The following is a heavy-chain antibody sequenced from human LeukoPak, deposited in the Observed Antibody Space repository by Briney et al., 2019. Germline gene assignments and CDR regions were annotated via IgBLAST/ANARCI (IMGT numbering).Heavy chain of an antibody. Sequence: PSQTLSLICTVSGGSISSGGYYWSWLRQHPGKGLDWIGYIYYSGSTYYNPSLKSRVTISVDTSKNQFSLKLSSVTAADTAVYYCARVFIVVVPAAISAAYYFDYWGQGTLVTVSS. CDR2: IYYSGST. J-gene: IGHJ4*02. D-gene: IGHD2-2*02. CDR1: GGSISSGGYY. CDR3: ARVFIVVVPAAISAAYYFDY. V-gene: IGHV4-31*03.